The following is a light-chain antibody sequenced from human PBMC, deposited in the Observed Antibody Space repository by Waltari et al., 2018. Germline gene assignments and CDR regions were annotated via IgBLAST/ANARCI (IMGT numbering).Light chain of an antibody. CDR1: QSISSW. Sequence: DIQMTQSPSTLSASVGDRVTRTCRASQSISSWLAWYQQKPGKAPKLLIYKASSLESGVPSRFSGSGSGTEFTLTISSLQPDDFATYYCQQYNSYSYTFGQGTKLEIK. CDR2: KAS. V-gene: IGKV1-5*03. J-gene: IGKJ2*01. CDR3: QQYNSYSYT.